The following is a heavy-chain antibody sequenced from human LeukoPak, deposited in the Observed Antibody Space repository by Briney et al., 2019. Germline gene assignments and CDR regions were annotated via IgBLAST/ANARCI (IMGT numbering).Heavy chain of an antibody. D-gene: IGHD2-2*01. CDR2: IYNSENT. CDR3: ARGGVVVPAAPGWFDP. J-gene: IGHJ5*02. Sequence: SGTLSLTCTVSGGSVSSYYWSWIRQSPGKGLEWIGYIYNSENTKYNSSLESRVTMLVDASKNQLFLKLSFVTAADTAVYYCARGGVVVPAAPGWFDPWGQGTLVTVSS. CDR1: GGSVSSYY. V-gene: IGHV4-4*09.